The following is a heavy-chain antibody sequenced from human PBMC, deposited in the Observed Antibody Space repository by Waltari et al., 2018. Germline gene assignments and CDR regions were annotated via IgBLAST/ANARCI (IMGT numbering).Heavy chain of an antibody. CDR1: GFTVSDNY. CDR3: ARGGFGDYAGVDY. D-gene: IGHD4-17*01. J-gene: IGHJ4*02. Sequence: EVQLVESGGGLIQPGGSLRLSCAASGFTVSDNYMSWVRQAPGKGREWVSLIYSYDRTYYADSVKSRFTISRDNAKNTLYLQMNGLRADDTAVYYCARGGFGDYAGVDYWGQGILVTVAS. V-gene: IGHV3-53*01. CDR2: IYSYDRT.